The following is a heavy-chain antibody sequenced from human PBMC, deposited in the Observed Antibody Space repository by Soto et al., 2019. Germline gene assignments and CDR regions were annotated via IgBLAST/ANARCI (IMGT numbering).Heavy chain of an antibody. J-gene: IGHJ5*02. V-gene: IGHV4-38-2*01. CDR3: ARVGPWVPYYYDSSPYTFENWFDP. Sequence: PSETLSLTCAVSGYSISSGYYWGWLRQPPGKGMEWIGRIYHGGSTYYNPSLNSRVTLSIDMTNNHVSLILNSVTAADTAVYYCARVGPWVPYYYDSSPYTFENWFDPWGQGTRVTV. D-gene: IGHD3-22*01. CDR1: GYSISSGYY. CDR2: IYHGGST.